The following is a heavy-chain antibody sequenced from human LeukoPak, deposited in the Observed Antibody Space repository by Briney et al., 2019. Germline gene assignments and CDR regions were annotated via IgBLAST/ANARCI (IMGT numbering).Heavy chain of an antibody. D-gene: IGHD3-10*01. Sequence: ASVKVSCKASGYTFTSYAMHWVRQAPGQRLEWMGWINAGNGNTKYSQEFQGRVTITRDKSTSTAYMELSSLRSEDTAVYYCARSYYYGSGSYYYYYYMDVWGKGTTVTASS. V-gene: IGHV1-3*03. CDR1: GYTFTSYA. CDR2: INAGNGNT. J-gene: IGHJ6*03. CDR3: ARSYYYGSGSYYYYYYMDV.